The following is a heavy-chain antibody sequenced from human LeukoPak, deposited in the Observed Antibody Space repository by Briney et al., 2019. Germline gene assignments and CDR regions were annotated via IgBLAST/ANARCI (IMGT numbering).Heavy chain of an antibody. D-gene: IGHD2-2*01. V-gene: IGHV3-33*06. Sequence: AGGSLRLSCAGSGFTFSNYGMHWVRQAPGKGLEWVAVIWYDASNKYYVDSVKGRFTISRDNSKNTVYLQMNSLRAEDTAVYYCAKDLRGSSTGWPTFDYWGQGTLVTVSS. CDR2: IWYDASNK. CDR3: AKDLRGSSTGWPTFDY. CDR1: GFTFSNYG. J-gene: IGHJ4*02.